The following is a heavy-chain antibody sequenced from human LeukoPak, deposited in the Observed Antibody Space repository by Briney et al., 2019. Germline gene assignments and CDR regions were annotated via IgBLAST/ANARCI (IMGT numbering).Heavy chain of an antibody. Sequence: GGSLRLSCAASGFTFSSYAMHWVRQAPDKGLEWMAVISDGGSDKYYADSVRGRFTISRDNSENTLTLQMSSLRAEDTALYYCARGISSGIVVTAIAYWGQGTLATVSS. D-gene: IGHD2-21*02. J-gene: IGHJ4*02. CDR1: GFTFSSYA. CDR3: ARGISSGIVVTAIAY. V-gene: IGHV3-30-3*01. CDR2: ISDGGSDK.